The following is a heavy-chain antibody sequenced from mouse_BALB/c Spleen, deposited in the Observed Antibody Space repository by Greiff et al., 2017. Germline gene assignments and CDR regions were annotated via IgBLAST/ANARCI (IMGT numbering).Heavy chain of an antibody. V-gene: IGHV14-3*02. CDR3: ARLGWYFDV. J-gene: IGHJ1*01. Sequence: EVKLMESGAELVKPGASVKLSCTASGFNIKDTYMHWVKQRPEQGLEWIGRIDPANGNTKYDPKFQGKATITADTSSNTAYLQLSSLTSEDTAVYYCARLGWYFDVWGAGTTVTVSS. CDR1: GFNIKDTY. CDR2: IDPANGNT.